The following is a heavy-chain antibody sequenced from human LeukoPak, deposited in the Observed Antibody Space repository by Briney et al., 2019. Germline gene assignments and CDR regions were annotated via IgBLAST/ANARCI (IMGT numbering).Heavy chain of an antibody. Sequence: PGGSLRLSCAASGLTFSSYAMNWVRQASGEGLEWVSGITDNGRKTYYADSVKGRFSISRDNSKSTLYLQMSDLRAEDTAVYYCAKITVATTPNYWGQGTLVTVSS. V-gene: IGHV3-23*01. CDR1: GLTFSSYA. CDR3: AKITVATTPNY. CDR2: ITDNGRKT. D-gene: IGHD3-10*01. J-gene: IGHJ4*02.